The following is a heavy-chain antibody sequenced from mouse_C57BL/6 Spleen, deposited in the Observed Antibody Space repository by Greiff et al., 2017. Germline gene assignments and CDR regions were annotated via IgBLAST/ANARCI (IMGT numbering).Heavy chain of an antibody. Sequence: VQGVESGAELVRPGASVTLSCKASGYTFTDYEMHWVKQTPVHGLEWIGAIDPETGGTAYNQKFKGKAILTADKSSSTAYMELRSLTSEDSAVYYCTNYYGSSSYAMDYWGQGTSVTVSS. D-gene: IGHD1-1*01. J-gene: IGHJ4*01. CDR1: GYTFTDYE. CDR3: TNYYGSSSYAMDY. CDR2: IDPETGGT. V-gene: IGHV1-15*01.